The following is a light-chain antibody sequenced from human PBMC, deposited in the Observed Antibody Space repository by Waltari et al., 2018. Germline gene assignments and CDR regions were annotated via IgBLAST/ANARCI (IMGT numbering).Light chain of an antibody. J-gene: IGKJ1*01. CDR2: WAS. V-gene: IGKV4-1*01. CDR1: QSLTYKANKRNY. CDR3: QQYYGTLRS. Sequence: DIVMTQSPYLLAVSVGARATISCNSTQSLTYKANKRNYLAWYQKKFGQPPKLLIYWASIRESGVPDRFTGSGSGKEFTLTITNLQAEDVAVYYCQQYYGTLRSFGQGTRLEIK.